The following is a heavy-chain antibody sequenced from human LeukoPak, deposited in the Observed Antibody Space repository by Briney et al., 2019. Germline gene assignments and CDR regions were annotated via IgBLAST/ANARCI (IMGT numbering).Heavy chain of an antibody. V-gene: IGHV3-21*01. Sequence: GGSLRLSCAASGFTFSSYSMNWVRQAPGKGLEWVSSISSSISYIYYADSVKGRFTISRDNAKNSLYLQMNSLGAEDTAVYYCARDAHYDFWSGYYSTWPLGYWGQGTLVTVSS. CDR3: ARDAHYDFWSGYYSTWPLGY. J-gene: IGHJ4*02. CDR1: GFTFSSYS. D-gene: IGHD3-3*01. CDR2: ISSSISYI.